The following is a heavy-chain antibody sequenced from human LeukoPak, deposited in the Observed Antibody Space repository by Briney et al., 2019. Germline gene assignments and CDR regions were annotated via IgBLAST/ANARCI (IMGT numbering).Heavy chain of an antibody. CDR3: ARSDIVATIGYFDY. V-gene: IGHV3-30*04. Sequence: GGSLRLSCAASGFTLSSYAMHWVRQAPGKGLEWVAVISYDGGNKYYADSVKGRFTISRDNSKNTLYLQMNSLRAEDTAVYYCARSDIVATIGYFDYWGQGTLVTVSS. D-gene: IGHD5-12*01. CDR1: GFTLSSYA. J-gene: IGHJ4*02. CDR2: ISYDGGNK.